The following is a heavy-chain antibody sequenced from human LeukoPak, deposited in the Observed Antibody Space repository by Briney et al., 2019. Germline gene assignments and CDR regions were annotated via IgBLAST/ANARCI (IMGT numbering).Heavy chain of an antibody. J-gene: IGHJ4*02. CDR3: ARDRYSGFGELFDY. D-gene: IGHD3-10*01. Sequence: GGSLRLSCAASGFTFSSYWMSWVRQAPGKGLEWVANIKKDGSEKYYADSVKGRFTISRDNAKNSLYLQMNSLRAEDTAVYYCARDRYSGFGELFDYWGQGTLVTVSS. V-gene: IGHV3-7*03. CDR1: GFTFSSYW. CDR2: IKKDGSEK.